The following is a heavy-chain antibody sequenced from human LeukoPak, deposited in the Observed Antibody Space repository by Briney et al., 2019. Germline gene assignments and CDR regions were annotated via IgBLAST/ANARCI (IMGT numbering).Heavy chain of an antibody. Sequence: SETLSLTCTVSGGSISSYYWSWIRQPPGKGLEWIGYIYYSGSTNYNPSLKSRVTISVDTSKNQFSLKLSSVTAADTAVYYCARVGVAYCGGDYYSYYFDYWGQGTLVTVSS. CDR2: IYYSGST. CDR3: ARVGVAYCGGDYYSYYFDY. CDR1: GGSISSYY. J-gene: IGHJ4*02. D-gene: IGHD2-21*02. V-gene: IGHV4-59*01.